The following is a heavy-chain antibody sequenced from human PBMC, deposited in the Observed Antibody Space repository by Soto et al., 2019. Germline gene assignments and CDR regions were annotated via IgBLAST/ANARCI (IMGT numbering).Heavy chain of an antibody. V-gene: IGHV4-59*01. CDR2: IYYSGST. D-gene: IGHD2-2*02. J-gene: IGHJ5*02. Sequence: SETLSLTCTVSGGSISSYYWSWIRQPPGKGLEWIGYIYYSGSTNYNPSLKSRVTISVDTSKNQFSLKLSSVTAADTAVYYCARVYVDDNWFDPWGQGTLVTVS. CDR3: ARVYVDDNWFDP. CDR1: GGSISSYY.